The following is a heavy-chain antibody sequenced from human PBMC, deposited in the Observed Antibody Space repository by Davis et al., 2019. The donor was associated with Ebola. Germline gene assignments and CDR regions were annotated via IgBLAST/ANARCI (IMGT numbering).Heavy chain of an antibody. CDR1: GFSFNNYA. CDR3: AKSISMFFRSSGPVY. D-gene: IGHD3-22*01. CDR2: INDSGGST. J-gene: IGHJ4*02. V-gene: IGHV3-23*01. Sequence: ESLKISCAASGFSFNNYAMNWVRQAPGKGLEWVSGINDSGGSTHYADSVKGRFSISRDNSKNTLYLQMNNLRADDTAVYYCAKSISMFFRSSGPVYWGQGTLVTVSS.